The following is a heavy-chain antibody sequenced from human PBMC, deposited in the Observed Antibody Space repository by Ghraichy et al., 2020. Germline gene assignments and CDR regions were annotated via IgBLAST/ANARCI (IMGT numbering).Heavy chain of an antibody. CDR1: GYTFTGYY. CDR3: AREEGITIFGVVANWFDP. V-gene: IGHV1-2*06. Sequence: ASVKVSCKASGYTFTGYYMHWVRQAPGQGLEWMGRINPNSGGTNYAQKFQGRVTMTRDTSISTAYMELSRLRSDDTAVYYCAREEGITIFGVVANWFDPWGQGTLVTVSS. D-gene: IGHD3-3*01. CDR2: INPNSGGT. J-gene: IGHJ5*02.